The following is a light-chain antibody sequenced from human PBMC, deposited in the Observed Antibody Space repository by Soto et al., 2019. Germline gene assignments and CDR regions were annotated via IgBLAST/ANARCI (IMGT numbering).Light chain of an antibody. Sequence: QSALTQPRSVSGSPGQSVTITCTGTSSDVGGYDYVSWYQHHPGKAPKLIIYDVTERPSGVPDRFSGSKSGNTASLTISGLQAEDEADYYCCSYGIIYHFGTGTKLTVL. CDR3: CSYGIIYH. V-gene: IGLV2-11*01. J-gene: IGLJ1*01. CDR1: SSDVGGYDY. CDR2: DVT.